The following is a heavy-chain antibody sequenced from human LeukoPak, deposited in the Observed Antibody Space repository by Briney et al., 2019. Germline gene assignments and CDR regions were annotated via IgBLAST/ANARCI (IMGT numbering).Heavy chain of an antibody. V-gene: IGHV1-2*02. D-gene: IGHD3-10*01. CDR1: GYTFTGYY. CDR2: IKPNSGGT. J-gene: IGHJ6*02. CDR3: ARGRGPYYCVMDV. Sequence: GASVKVSCKSSGYTFTGYYIHWVRQAPGQGVEWMGWIKPNSGGTKYAQKFQGRVTMTRDTSISTAYMELRRLTADDTAVYYCARGRGPYYCVMDVWGQGTTVTVSS.